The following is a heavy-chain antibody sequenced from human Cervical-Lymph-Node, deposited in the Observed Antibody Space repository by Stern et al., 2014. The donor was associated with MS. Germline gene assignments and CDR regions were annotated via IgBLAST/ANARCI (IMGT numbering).Heavy chain of an antibody. Sequence: QLVQSGAELKKPGESLKISCKTSGYNFSNYWVAWVRKVSGKGLEWIGIIYPGDSDIRYSPSFQGHVTMSVNKSNTTAYLQWKSLKASDAAVYYCARWSVACDYWGQGALITVSS. D-gene: IGHD2-21*01. V-gene: IGHV5-51*03. CDR1: GYNFSNYW. J-gene: IGHJ4*02. CDR2: IYPGDSDI. CDR3: ARWSVACDY.